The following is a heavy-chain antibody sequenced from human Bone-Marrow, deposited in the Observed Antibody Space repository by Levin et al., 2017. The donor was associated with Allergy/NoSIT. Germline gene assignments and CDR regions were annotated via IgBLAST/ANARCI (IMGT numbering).Heavy chain of an antibody. Sequence: GESLKISCAASGFTFSNYGMHWVRQAPGKGLEWVAVISYDGSNKYYADSVKGRFTISRDNSKNTLYLQMNSLRAEDTAVYYCAKDVRSTMIEDAFDIWGQGTLVTVSS. CDR3: AKDVRSTMIEDAFDI. D-gene: IGHD3-22*01. V-gene: IGHV3-30*18. CDR2: ISYDGSNK. J-gene: IGHJ3*02. CDR1: GFTFSNYG.